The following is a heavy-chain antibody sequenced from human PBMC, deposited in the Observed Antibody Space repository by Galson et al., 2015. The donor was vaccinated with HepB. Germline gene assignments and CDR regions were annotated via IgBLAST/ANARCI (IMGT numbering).Heavy chain of an antibody. CDR1: GFTFRSYG. Sequence: SLRLSCAASGFTFRSYGMHWVRQAPGKGLEWVAFIRYDGSNKYYADSVKGRFTISADKSISTAYLQWSSLKASDTAMYYCARQGYYDSSGPIDYWGQGTLVTVSS. V-gene: IGHV3-33*01. D-gene: IGHD3-22*01. CDR3: ARQGYYDSSGPIDY. CDR2: IRYDGSNK. J-gene: IGHJ4*02.